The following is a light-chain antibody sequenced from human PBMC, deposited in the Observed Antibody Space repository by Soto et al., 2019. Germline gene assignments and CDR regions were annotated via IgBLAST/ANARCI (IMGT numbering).Light chain of an antibody. V-gene: IGKV3-11*01. CDR3: QQRSSWPLT. CDR2: DTF. Sequence: EIVLTQSPATLSLSPGERATLSCRASQSARSYLAWYQQKPGQAPRLLIYDTFNRATGIPARFSGSGSGTDFTLTISSLEPEDFALYYCQQRSSWPLTFGGGTKVEIE. CDR1: QSARSY. J-gene: IGKJ4*01.